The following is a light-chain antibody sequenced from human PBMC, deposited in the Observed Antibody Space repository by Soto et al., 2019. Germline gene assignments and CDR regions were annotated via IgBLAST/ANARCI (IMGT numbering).Light chain of an antibody. Sequence: EIVLTQSPGTLSLSPGEGATLSCRASQTISSGSLAWYQQKPGQPPRLLIYGGSSRAAGIPDRFSGSGSGTDFSLTISRLEPEDFAVYYCQQYGSSRTFGQGTKV. CDR3: QQYGSSRT. CDR1: QTISSGS. J-gene: IGKJ1*01. CDR2: GGS. V-gene: IGKV3-20*01.